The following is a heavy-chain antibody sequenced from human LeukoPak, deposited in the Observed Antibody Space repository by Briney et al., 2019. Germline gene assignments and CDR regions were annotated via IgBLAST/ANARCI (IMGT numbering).Heavy chain of an antibody. Sequence: GGSLRLSCAASGFTFSSYWMNWVRHAPGKGLVWVSRINSDGTSTNYADSVKGRFTISRDNAKNTLYLQMNSLRAEDTAVYYCARDRGYSYAYGVDYWGQGTLVTVSS. V-gene: IGHV3-74*01. CDR3: ARDRGYSYAYGVDY. CDR1: GFTFSSYW. J-gene: IGHJ4*02. CDR2: INSDGTST. D-gene: IGHD5-18*01.